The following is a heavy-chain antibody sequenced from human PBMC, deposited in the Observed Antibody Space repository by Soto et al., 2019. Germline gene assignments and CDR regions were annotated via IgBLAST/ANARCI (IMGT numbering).Heavy chain of an antibody. Sequence: SVKLSCKASGGTFSSYAISWVRQAPGQGLEWMGRIIPILGIANYAQKFQGRVTITADKSTSTAYMELSSLRSEDAAVYYCAVPYCSVGSCYQQVDYWGKGTLVTVSA. D-gene: IGHD2-15*01. CDR3: AVPYCSVGSCYQQVDY. CDR1: GGTFSSYA. J-gene: IGHJ4*02. V-gene: IGHV1-69*04. CDR2: IIPILGIA.